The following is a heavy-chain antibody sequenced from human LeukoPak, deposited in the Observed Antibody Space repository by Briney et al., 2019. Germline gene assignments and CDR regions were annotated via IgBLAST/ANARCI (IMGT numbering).Heavy chain of an antibody. Sequence: SETLSLTCTVSGGFSSPYFWSWIRQPPGKALEWIGYVSYGGTTHYDPSLRSRVTMSVDTSKEQFSLKLTSVTAADAAVYYCARHGYSFVSSYYFDSWGQGILVTVSS. V-gene: IGHV4-59*08. J-gene: IGHJ4*02. CDR3: ARHGYSFVSSYYFDS. D-gene: IGHD5-18*01. CDR1: GGFSSPYF. CDR2: VSYGGTT.